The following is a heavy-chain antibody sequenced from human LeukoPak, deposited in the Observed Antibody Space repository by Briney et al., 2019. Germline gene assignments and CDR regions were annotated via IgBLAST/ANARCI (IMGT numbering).Heavy chain of an antibody. CDR1: GYTFSAYY. J-gene: IGHJ5*02. CDR3: ARDFSISWSNWFDP. D-gene: IGHD6-13*01. V-gene: IGHV1-2*02. CDR2: INPHSGNT. Sequence: ASVKVSCKASGYTFSAYYTHWVRQAPGQGLEWMGWINPHSGNTNYAQKFQGRVTMTRDTSITTAYMELTRLGSDDTALYYCARDFSISWSNWFDPWGQGTLVTVSS.